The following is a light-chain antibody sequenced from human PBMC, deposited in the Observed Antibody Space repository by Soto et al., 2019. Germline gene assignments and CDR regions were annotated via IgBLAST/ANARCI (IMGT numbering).Light chain of an antibody. V-gene: IGKV3-15*01. CDR2: GAS. J-gene: IGKJ1*01. CDR1: QSVSSN. CDR3: QQYNKWHRT. Sequence: EIVMTQSPATLSVSPVERATLSCRASQSVSSNLAWYQQKPGQAPSLIIYGASTRATGIPARFSGSGSGTELTLTISSLQYEDFAVYYCQQYNKWHRTFGQGTQVDIK.